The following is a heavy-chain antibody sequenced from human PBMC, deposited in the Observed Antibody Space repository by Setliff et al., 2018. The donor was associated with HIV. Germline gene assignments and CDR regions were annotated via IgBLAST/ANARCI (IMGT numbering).Heavy chain of an antibody. V-gene: IGHV3-66*01. D-gene: IGHD3-10*01. CDR1: GFNVNNKY. CDR3: ARDQGVRHWFFSYYYHGMDV. J-gene: IGHJ6*02. CDR2: IYSDDYT. Sequence: GGSLRLSCAASGFNVNNKYMSWVRQAPGKGLEWVSIIYSDDYTKYADSLKGRFTISRDNANNSLFLQMNSLRAEDTAVYYCARDQGVRHWFFSYYYHGMDVWGQGTTVTVSS.